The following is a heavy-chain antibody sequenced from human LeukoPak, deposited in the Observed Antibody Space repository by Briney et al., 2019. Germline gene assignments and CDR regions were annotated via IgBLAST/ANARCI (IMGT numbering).Heavy chain of an antibody. V-gene: IGHV3-30*01. D-gene: IGHD1-26*01. CDR2: ISYDGSNK. J-gene: IGHJ3*02. Sequence: GGSLRLSCAASGFTFSSYAMHWVRQAPGKGLEWVAVISYDGSNKYYADSVKGRFTISRDNSKYTLYLQMNSLRAEDTAVYYCARLVGADDAFDIWGQGTMVTVSS. CDR1: GFTFSSYA. CDR3: ARLVGADDAFDI.